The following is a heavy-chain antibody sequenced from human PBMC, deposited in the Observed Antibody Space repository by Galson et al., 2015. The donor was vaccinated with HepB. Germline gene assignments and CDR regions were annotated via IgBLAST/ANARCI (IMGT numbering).Heavy chain of an antibody. D-gene: IGHD6-13*01. Sequence: SLRLSCAASGFTFNTYSMSWVRQAPGKGLEWVANIKEDGSEKYYVDSVEGRLTISRDNAKNSVFLQMNSLRAEDTAVYYCARGQIAAALWGQGTLVTVSS. CDR3: ARGQIAAAL. V-gene: IGHV3-7*03. CDR1: GFTFNTYS. CDR2: IKEDGSEK. J-gene: IGHJ4*02.